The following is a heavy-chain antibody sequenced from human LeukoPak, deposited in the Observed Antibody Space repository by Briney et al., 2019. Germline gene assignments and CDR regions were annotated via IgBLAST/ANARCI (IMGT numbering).Heavy chain of an antibody. CDR2: MSPDGSAT. J-gene: IGHJ4*02. Sequence: GGSLRLSCAASGFTFRDFWMHWVRQAPGKGPVWVSRMSPDGSATYYADSVKGRFTISRDNAENAMYLQMSSLRAEDTAVYYCARDMWGTFDYWGQGALVTVSS. D-gene: IGHD7-27*01. CDR3: ARDMWGTFDY. CDR1: GFTFRDFW. V-gene: IGHV3-74*01.